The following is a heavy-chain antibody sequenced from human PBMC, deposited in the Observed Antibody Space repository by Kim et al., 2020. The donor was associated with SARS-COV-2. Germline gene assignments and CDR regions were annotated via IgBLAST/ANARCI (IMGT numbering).Heavy chain of an antibody. J-gene: IGHJ3*02. V-gene: IGHV1-24*01. CDR3: ATDPVLNSSSWGLDAFDI. Sequence: ASVKVSCKVSGYTLTELSMHWVRQAPGKGLEWMGGFDPEDGETIYAQKFQGRVTMTEDTSTDTAYMELSSLRSEDTAVYYCATDPVLNSSSWGLDAFDIWGQGTMVTVSS. CDR2: FDPEDGET. D-gene: IGHD6-13*01. CDR1: GYTLTELS.